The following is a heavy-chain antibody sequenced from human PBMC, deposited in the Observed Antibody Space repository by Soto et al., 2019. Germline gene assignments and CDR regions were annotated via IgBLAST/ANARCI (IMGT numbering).Heavy chain of an antibody. D-gene: IGHD6-19*01. CDR2: TYYRSKWYY. J-gene: IGHJ4*02. CDR3: ARDKDHVDGWYGIEY. CDR1: GYSVSGNNVG. Sequence: PSQTLSLTCAISGYSVSGNNVGWNWIRQSPSRGLEWLGRTYYRSKWYYEYALSVKTRVSINPDTSKNQFSLQLNSVTPEDTAVYFCARDKDHVDGWYGIEYWGQGNLVTVSS. V-gene: IGHV6-1*01.